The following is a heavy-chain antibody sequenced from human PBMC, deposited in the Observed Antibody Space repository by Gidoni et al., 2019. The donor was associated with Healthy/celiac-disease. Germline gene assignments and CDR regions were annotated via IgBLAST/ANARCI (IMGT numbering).Heavy chain of an antibody. CDR3: ARLGTLDY. CDR1: GGSISSSSYY. D-gene: IGHD6-13*01. CDR2: IYYSRST. V-gene: IGHV4-39*01. Sequence: QLQLQESGPGLVTPSETLSLTCTVSGGSISSSSYYWGWLRQPPGKGLEWIGSIYYSRSTYYNPSLKSRVTISVDTSKNQFSLKLSSVTAADTAVYYCARLGTLDYWGQGTLVTVSS. J-gene: IGHJ4*02.